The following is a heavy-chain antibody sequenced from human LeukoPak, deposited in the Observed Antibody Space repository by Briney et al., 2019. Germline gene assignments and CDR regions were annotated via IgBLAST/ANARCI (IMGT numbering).Heavy chain of an antibody. Sequence: GGSLRLSCAASGFTFSSYAMHWVRQAPGKGLEWVAVISYDGSIKYYADSVKGRFTISRDNSKNTLYLQMNSLRAEDTAVYYCARGLTPPKIAVAGPDYYYYGMDVWGQGTTATVSS. CDR1: GFTFSSYA. CDR2: ISYDGSIK. V-gene: IGHV3-30-3*01. CDR3: ARGLTPPKIAVAGPDYYYYGMDV. D-gene: IGHD6-19*01. J-gene: IGHJ6*02.